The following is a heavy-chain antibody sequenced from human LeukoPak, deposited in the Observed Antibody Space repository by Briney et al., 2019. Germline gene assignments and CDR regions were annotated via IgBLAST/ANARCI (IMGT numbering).Heavy chain of an antibody. Sequence: GGSLRLSCAASGFTFSSYGMHWVRQAPGKGLEWVSSISSSSSYIYYADSVKGRFTISRDNAKNSLYLQMNSLKTEDTAVYYCTRIVGGSPDYWGQGTLVTVSS. CDR1: GFTFSSYG. J-gene: IGHJ4*02. CDR3: TRIVGGSPDY. D-gene: IGHD1-26*01. CDR2: ISSSSSYI. V-gene: IGHV3-21*04.